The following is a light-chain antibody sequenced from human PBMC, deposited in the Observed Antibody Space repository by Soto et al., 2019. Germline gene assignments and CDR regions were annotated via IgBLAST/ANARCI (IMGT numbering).Light chain of an antibody. V-gene: IGKV3-11*01. CDR2: DAS. CDR1: QSVSSY. CDR3: QERSNWPRT. J-gene: IGKJ2*01. Sequence: EIVLTQSPATLSLSPGERATLSCRASQSVSSYLACYQQKPGQAPRLLIYDASNRATGIPARFSGSGSGTDFPLTISSLEPEDFAVYYCQERSNWPRTFGQGTKLEIK.